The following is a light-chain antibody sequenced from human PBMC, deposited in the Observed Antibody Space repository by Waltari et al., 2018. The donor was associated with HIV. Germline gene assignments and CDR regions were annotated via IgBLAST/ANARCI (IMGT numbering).Light chain of an antibody. CDR2: EDA. V-gene: IGLV1-44*01. J-gene: IGLJ1*01. CDR3: ACWDDSLPGPV. Sequence: QSVLTQPLSVSGAPGQRVEISCSGSSSNVQINSVYWYQQFPGPAPKLVQHEDAARPSGFPDRFSGSQSGTSASLVISVLHSADEADYSCACWDDSLPGPVFGTGTTVTVL. CDR1: SSNVQINS.